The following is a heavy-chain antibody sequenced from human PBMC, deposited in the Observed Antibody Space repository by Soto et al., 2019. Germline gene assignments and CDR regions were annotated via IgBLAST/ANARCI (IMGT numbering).Heavy chain of an antibody. J-gene: IGHJ4*02. D-gene: IGHD1-26*01. Sequence: SVKVSCKASGGTFSNYAISWVRQAPGQGLEWMGGIIPIFGTANYAQKFQGRVTITADESTSTAYMELSSLRDEDTAVYYCARVVGVVNTLDHWGQGTLVTVSS. CDR2: IIPIFGTA. CDR3: ARVVGVVNTLDH. CDR1: GGTFSNYA. V-gene: IGHV1-69*13.